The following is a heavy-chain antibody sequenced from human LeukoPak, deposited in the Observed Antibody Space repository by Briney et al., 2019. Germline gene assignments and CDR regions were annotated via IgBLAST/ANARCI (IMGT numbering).Heavy chain of an antibody. V-gene: IGHV1-69*04. Sequence: ASVKVSCKASGGTFSSYAISWVRQAPGQGLEWMGRIIPILGIANYAQKFQGRVTITADKSTSTAYMELSSLRSEDTAVYYCARARFLEWPSPFYYYYYGMDVWGQGTTVTVSS. CDR1: GGTFSSYA. CDR2: IIPILGIA. CDR3: ARARFLEWPSPFYYYYYGMDV. J-gene: IGHJ6*02. D-gene: IGHD3-3*01.